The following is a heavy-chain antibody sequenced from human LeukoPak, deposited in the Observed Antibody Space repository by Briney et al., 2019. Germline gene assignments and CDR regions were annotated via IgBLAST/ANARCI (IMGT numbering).Heavy chain of an antibody. D-gene: IGHD3-22*01. CDR2: FSGSGGNT. J-gene: IGHJ4*02. Sequence: GGSLRLSCAASGFTFSSYAMSWVRQAPGKGLEWVSTFSGSGGNTYYADSVKGRFTISRDNSKNTLYLQMNSLRAEDTAVYYCARDVYYYDSSGRYYFDYWGQGTLVTVSS. CDR1: GFTFSSYA. V-gene: IGHV3-23*01. CDR3: ARDVYYYDSSGRYYFDY.